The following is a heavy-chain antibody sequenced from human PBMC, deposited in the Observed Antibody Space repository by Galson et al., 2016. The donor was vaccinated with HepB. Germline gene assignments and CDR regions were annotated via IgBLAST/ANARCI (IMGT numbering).Heavy chain of an antibody. CDR2: IYPVDSET. V-gene: IGHV5-51*01. CDR3: AGRHRGAAPRGYYPYGMDV. Sequence: QSGAEVKKAGESLKISCKTSGYSFTDYWIAWVRQAPGKGLEWMGNIYPVDSETKYSPPFQGQVTISVDKSIRTAYLQWTSLKASDIAIYYCAGRHRGAAPRGYYPYGMDVWGQGTAVTVSS. D-gene: IGHD3-10*01. J-gene: IGHJ6*02. CDR1: GYSFTDYW.